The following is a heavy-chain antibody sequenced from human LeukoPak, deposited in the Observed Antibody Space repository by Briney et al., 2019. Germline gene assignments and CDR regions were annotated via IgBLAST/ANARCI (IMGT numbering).Heavy chain of an antibody. V-gene: IGHV1-18*01. CDR3: ERDLSGGVAGYFDY. CDR2: ISVYKCNK. D-gene: IGHD6-19*01. CDR1: GYILSNYG. J-gene: IGHJ4*02. Sequence: ASVKVSCKAPGYILSNYGISWVRQAAGHSLEGMGWISVYKCNKIYAQTVQGRLTLTVHTTTSTAYMELRRLTSDDTAVYYCERDLSGGVAGYFDYWGQGTLVTVSS.